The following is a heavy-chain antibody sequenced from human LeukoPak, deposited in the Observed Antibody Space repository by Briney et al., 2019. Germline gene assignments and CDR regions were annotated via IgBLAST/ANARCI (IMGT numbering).Heavy chain of an antibody. CDR3: ARDPGDSDGWYYFDC. J-gene: IGHJ4*02. CDR2: ISSSGSTI. CDR1: GFTFSSYE. Sequence: GGSLRLSCAASGFTFSSYEMNWVRQAPGKGLEWVSYISSSGSTIYYADSVKGRFTISRDNAKNSLYLQMNSLGVEDTAVYYCARDPGDSDGWYYFDCWGQGTLVTVSS. D-gene: IGHD6-19*01. V-gene: IGHV3-48*03.